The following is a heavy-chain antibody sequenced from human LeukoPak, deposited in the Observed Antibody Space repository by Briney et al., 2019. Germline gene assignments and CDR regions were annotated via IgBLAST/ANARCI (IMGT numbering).Heavy chain of an antibody. V-gene: IGHV3-23*01. D-gene: IGHD3-16*01. J-gene: IGHJ4*02. CDR1: GFTFSSYA. CDR3: AKDPQPYDGGGLDY. CDR2: ISGSGGST. Sequence: GGSLRLSCAASGFTFSSYAMSWVRQAPGKGLEWVSAISGSGGSTYYADSVKGRFTISRDNSKNTLYLQMNSLRAEDTAVYYCAKDPQPYDGGGLDYWGQGTLVTVSS.